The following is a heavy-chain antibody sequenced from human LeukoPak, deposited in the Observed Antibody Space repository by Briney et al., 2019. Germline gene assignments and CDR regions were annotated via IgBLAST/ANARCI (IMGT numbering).Heavy chain of an antibody. CDR3: ARDRDGYNESPQTH. CDR2: IRSSSSTI. V-gene: IGHV3-48*01. J-gene: IGHJ3*01. Sequence: GGSLRLSCAASGFTFSSYAMSWVRQAPGKGLEWVSYIRSSSSTIYYADSVKGRFTISRDNAKNSLYLQMNSLRAEDTAVYYCARDRDGYNESPQTHWGQGTMVTVSS. CDR1: GFTFSSYA. D-gene: IGHD5-24*01.